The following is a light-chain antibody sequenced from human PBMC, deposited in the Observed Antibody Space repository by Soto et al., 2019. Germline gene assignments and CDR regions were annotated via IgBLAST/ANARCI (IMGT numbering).Light chain of an antibody. V-gene: IGLV4-60*02. CDR1: SGHSSYI. CDR3: ETWDSNPRV. CDR2: LGGSGSF. J-gene: IGLJ3*02. Sequence: QSVLTQSSSASASLGSSVKLTCTLSSGHSSYIIAWHQQQPGKAPRYLMNLGGSGSFNKGSGVPDRFSGSSSGADRYLTISNLQFEDEADYYCETWDSNPRVFGGGTKLTVL.